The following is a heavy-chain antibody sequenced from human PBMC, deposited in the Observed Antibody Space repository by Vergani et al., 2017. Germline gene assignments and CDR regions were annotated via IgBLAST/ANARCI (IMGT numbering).Heavy chain of an antibody. V-gene: IGHV4-39*01. CDR2: IYYSGST. CDR1: GGSISSSSYY. D-gene: IGHD4-17*01. CDR3: ARRGPSAVTTWHAFDI. Sequence: QLQLQESGPGLVKPSETLSLTCTVSGGSISSSSYYLGWIRQPPGKGLEWIGSIYYSGSTYYNPSLKSRVTISVDTSKNQFSLKLSSVTAADTAVYYCARRGPSAVTTWHAFDIWGQGTMVTVSS. J-gene: IGHJ3*02.